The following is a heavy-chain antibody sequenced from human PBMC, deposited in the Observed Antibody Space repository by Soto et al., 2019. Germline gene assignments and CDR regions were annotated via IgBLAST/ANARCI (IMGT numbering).Heavy chain of an antibody. Sequence: HVQLVQSGAEVKKPGASVKVSCNASGYTFTSYYMHWVRQAPGQGLEWMGIINPSGVSTSYAQKFQGTVTMTRDTSTSTVYMELSSLRSEDTAVYYCARRTQGYYYFDYWGQGTLVTVSS. CDR1: GYTFTSYY. CDR2: INPSGVST. V-gene: IGHV1-46*01. CDR3: ARRTQGYYYFDY. D-gene: IGHD1-26*01. J-gene: IGHJ4*02.